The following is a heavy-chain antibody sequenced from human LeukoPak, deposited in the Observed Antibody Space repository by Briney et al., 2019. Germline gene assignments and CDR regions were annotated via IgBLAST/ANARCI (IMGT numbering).Heavy chain of an antibody. Sequence: ASVKVSCKASGYTFTGYYMHWVRQAPGQGLEWMAWINPNNGVTNYAQKFQGRVTMTRDTSISTAYMELSRLISDDTAVYYCARGDSSLKLGDYWGQGTLVTVSS. CDR1: GYTFTGYY. D-gene: IGHD6-13*01. CDR3: ARGDSSLKLGDY. J-gene: IGHJ4*02. CDR2: INPNNGVT. V-gene: IGHV1-2*02.